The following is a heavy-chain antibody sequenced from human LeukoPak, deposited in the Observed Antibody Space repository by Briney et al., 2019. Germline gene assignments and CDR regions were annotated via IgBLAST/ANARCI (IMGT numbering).Heavy chain of an antibody. J-gene: IGHJ4*02. CDR2: FDPEDGEA. V-gene: IGHV1-24*01. Sequence: ASVKVSCKVSGYTLTELSMHWVRQAPGKGLEWMGGFDPEDGEAIYAQKFQGRVTMTEDTSTDTAYMELSSLRSEDTAVCYCATVTRWPHPYDYWGQGTLVTVSS. D-gene: IGHD1-1*01. CDR1: GYTLTELS. CDR3: ATVTRWPHPYDY.